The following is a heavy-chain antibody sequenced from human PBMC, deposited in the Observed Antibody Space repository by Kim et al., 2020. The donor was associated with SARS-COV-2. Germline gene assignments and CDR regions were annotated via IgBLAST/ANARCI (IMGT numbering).Heavy chain of an antibody. CDR3: AADSTDFWSGYYPRRPGGMDG. CDR2: IVVGSGNT. Sequence: SVKVSCKASGFTFTSSAMQWVRQARGQRLEWIGWIVVGSGNTNYAQKFQERVTITRDMSTSTAYMELSSLRSEDTAVYYCAADSTDFWSGYYPRRPGGMDGWGQGTTVTVSS. J-gene: IGHJ6*02. V-gene: IGHV1-58*02. D-gene: IGHD3-3*01. CDR1: GFTFTSSA.